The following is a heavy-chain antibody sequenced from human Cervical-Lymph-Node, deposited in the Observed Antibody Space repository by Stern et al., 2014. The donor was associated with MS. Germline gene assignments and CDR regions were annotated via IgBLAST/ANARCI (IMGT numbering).Heavy chain of an antibody. D-gene: IGHD3-10*01. J-gene: IGHJ3*02. CDR2: IYYSGST. CDR3: ARGRQYYYASGSSPPDAFDI. Sequence: QLQLQESGPGLVKPSQTLSLTCTVSGGSISSGADYCNWIRQHPGNGLEWIGYIYYSGSTEYNPSLKRRVIISADTSKKQFSLKLRSVTAADTAVYYCARGRQYYYASGSSPPDAFDIWGQGTMVTVSS. V-gene: IGHV4-31*03. CDR1: GGSISSGADY.